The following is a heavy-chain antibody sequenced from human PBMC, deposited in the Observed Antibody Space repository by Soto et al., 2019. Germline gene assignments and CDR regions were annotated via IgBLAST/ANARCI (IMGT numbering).Heavy chain of an antibody. J-gene: IGHJ6*02. CDR1: GYTFTSYD. V-gene: IGHV1-8*01. D-gene: IGHD2-2*01. CDR2: MNPNSGNT. Sequence: AASVKVSCKASGYTFTSYDINWVRQATGQGLEWMGWMNPNSGNTGYAQKFQGRVTMTRNTSISTAYMELSSLRSEDTAVYYCARGRAEYQLLSYYYYGMDVWGQGTTVTVS. CDR3: ARGRAEYQLLSYYYYGMDV.